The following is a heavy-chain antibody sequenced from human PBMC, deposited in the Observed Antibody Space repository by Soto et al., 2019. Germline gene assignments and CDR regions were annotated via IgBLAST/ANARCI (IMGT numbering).Heavy chain of an antibody. CDR3: AHRAGLQGNWNGGYFDF. CDR2: IYWDDDK. J-gene: IGHJ4*02. Sequence: QITLEESGPPRVKPTQTLTLTCTFSGFLLSTSGVGVGWVRQPPGKALERLALIYWDDDKRYSPSLRSRLTITKDTSRNQVVLTMTNMDPVDTATYYCAHRAGLQGNWNGGYFDFWGQGALVTVSS. V-gene: IGHV2-5*02. CDR1: GFLLSTSGVG. D-gene: IGHD1-1*01.